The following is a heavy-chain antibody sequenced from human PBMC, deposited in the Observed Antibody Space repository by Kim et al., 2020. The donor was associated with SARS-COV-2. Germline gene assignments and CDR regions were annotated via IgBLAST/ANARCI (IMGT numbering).Heavy chain of an antibody. CDR3: LMQWLVLQH. Sequence: SETLSLTCTVSGGSISSTSYYWGWIRQPPGKGLEWLGNIYYTGSTYYNPSLNSRLIISVDTSKNQFSLKLSSATAADTAVYVGLMQWLVLQHWGQGTLVSVSS. J-gene: IGHJ1*01. D-gene: IGHD6-19*01. CDR2: IYYTGST. V-gene: IGHV4-39*01. CDR1: GGSISSTSYY.